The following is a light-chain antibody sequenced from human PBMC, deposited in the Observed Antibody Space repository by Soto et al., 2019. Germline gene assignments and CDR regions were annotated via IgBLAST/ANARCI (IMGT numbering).Light chain of an antibody. J-gene: IGLJ1*01. CDR3: SSYTSSNTPYV. CDR1: SSDVGAYNF. CDR2: EVT. V-gene: IGLV2-14*01. Sequence: QSALTQPASVSGSPGQSITISCPGSSSDVGAYNFVSWYQHHPGKAPKLILYEVTTHPSGVSSRFSGSKSGNTASLTTSGLQADDEANYYCSSYTSSNTPYVFGTGTKVTVL.